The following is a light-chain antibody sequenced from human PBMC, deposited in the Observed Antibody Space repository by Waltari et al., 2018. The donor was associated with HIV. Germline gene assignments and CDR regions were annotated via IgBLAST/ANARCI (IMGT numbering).Light chain of an antibody. CDR3: EAWDDSLNGVV. Sequence: QSVLTQPPSASATPGQRVTSSCSRSSTNTGINSVNWYQQFPGTAPKLLIYTNNQRPSGVPKRFSASKSGTSASLAISRLQSEDEADYYCEAWDDSLNGVVFGGGTKLTVL. CDR2: TNN. CDR1: STNTGINS. J-gene: IGLJ2*01. V-gene: IGLV1-44*01.